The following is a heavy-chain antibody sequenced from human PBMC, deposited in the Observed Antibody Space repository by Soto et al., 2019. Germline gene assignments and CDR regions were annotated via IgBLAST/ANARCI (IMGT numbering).Heavy chain of an antibody. CDR2: IGTAGDT. D-gene: IGHD3-22*01. CDR3: ARALLYYYDSSGYKYYYYGMDV. V-gene: IGHV3-13*01. Sequence: PGGSLRLSCAASGFTFSSYDMHWVRQATGKGLEWVSAIGTAGDTYYPGSVKGRFTISRENAKNSLYLQMNSLRAGDTAVYYCARALLYYYDSSGYKYYYYGMDVWGQGTTVTVSS. CDR1: GFTFSSYD. J-gene: IGHJ6*02.